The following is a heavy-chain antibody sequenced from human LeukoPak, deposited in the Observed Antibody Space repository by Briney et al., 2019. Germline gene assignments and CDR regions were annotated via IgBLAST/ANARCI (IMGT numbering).Heavy chain of an antibody. Sequence: GRSLRLSCAASGFTFSNYAMHWVRQAPGKGLEWVAVISYDGSNKYYADSVKGRFTISRDNSKNTPYLQMNSLRAEDTAVYYCARSPRSGYFDYWGQGTLVTVSS. J-gene: IGHJ4*02. CDR3: ARSPRSGYFDY. D-gene: IGHD2-15*01. CDR2: ISYDGSNK. CDR1: GFTFSNYA. V-gene: IGHV3-30-3*01.